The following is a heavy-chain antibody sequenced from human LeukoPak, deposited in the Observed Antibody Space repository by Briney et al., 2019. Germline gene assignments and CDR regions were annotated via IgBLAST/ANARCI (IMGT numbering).Heavy chain of an antibody. CDR3: ARFSGYCSGGSCQGPYYLDY. J-gene: IGHJ4*02. Sequence: PSETLSLTCAVYGGSFSGYYWSWIRQPPGKGLEWIGYIYYSGSTNYNPSLKSRVTISVDTSKNQFSLKLSSVTAADTAVYYCARFSGYCSGGSCQGPYYLDYWGQGTLVTVSS. CDR1: GGSFSGYY. D-gene: IGHD2-15*01. CDR2: IYYSGST. V-gene: IGHV4-59*01.